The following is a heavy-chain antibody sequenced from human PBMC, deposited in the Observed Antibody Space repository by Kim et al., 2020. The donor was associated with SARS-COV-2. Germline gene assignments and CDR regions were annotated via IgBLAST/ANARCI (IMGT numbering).Heavy chain of an antibody. CDR2: IRQGGSDK. V-gene: IGHV3-7*01. CDR1: GFTFSNYW. CDR3: VRYCSGHDCSGQHSPFEY. J-gene: IGHJ4*01. D-gene: IGHD2-15*01. Sequence: GGSLRLSCAASGFTFSNYWMSWVRQAPGKGLEWVASIRQGGSDKYYVDSVKGRFTISRDNTQNSLFLQMNSLRVEDTAVYYCVRYCSGHDCSGQHSPFEYGGQGPLVTASS.